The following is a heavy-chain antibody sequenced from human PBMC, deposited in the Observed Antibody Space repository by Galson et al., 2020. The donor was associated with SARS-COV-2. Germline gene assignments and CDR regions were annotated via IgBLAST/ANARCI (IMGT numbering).Heavy chain of an antibody. CDR2: INHSGST. CDR1: GGSFSGYY. V-gene: IGHV4-34*01. J-gene: IGHJ6*02. CDR3: ARGRGEYSSSRYYYYYGMAV. Sequence: SETLSLTCAVYGGSFSGYYWSWIRQPPGKGLEWIGEINHSGSTNYNPSLKSRVTISVDTSKNQFSLKLSSVTAADTAVYYCARGRGEYSSSRYYYYYGMAVWCQGTTVTVSS. D-gene: IGHD6-6*01.